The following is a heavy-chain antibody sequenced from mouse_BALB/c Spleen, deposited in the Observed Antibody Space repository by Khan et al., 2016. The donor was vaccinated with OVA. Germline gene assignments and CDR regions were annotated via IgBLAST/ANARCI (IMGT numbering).Heavy chain of an antibody. D-gene: IGHD1-1*01. J-gene: IGHJ2*01. CDR1: GYTIINYW. Sequence: QVQLKESGAELAKPGASVKMSCKASGYTIINYWILWGKQRPGQGLEWIGYIIPSTAYTEYNQNFKDKATLTADKSSRTAYMQLSSLTSEDSAVYYCARRGLRWDFDYWGQGTTLTVSS. CDR2: IIPSTAYT. CDR3: ARRGLRWDFDY. V-gene: IGHV1-7*01.